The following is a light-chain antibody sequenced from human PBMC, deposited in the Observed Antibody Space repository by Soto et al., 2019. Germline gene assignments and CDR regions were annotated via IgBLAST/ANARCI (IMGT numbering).Light chain of an antibody. CDR1: QIISSY. V-gene: IGKV1-39*01. Sequence: IQLNQAPSSLSASVADTVTITCRASQIISSYLNWYQKKPGKAPKLLIYGASSLQSGVPSRFSGSGSGAYFTLPISSLQPDDFATYYCQLSDSTPPITFGKGIRRAIK. CDR3: QLSDSTPPIT. J-gene: IGKJ5*01. CDR2: GAS.